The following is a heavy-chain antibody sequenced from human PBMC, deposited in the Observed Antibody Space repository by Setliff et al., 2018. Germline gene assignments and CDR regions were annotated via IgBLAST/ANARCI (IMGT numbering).Heavy chain of an antibody. J-gene: IGHJ4*02. D-gene: IGHD6-19*01. CDR1: GFTFRGFA. V-gene: IGHV3-30*02. Sequence: GGSLRLSCAASGFTFRGFAMHWVRQAPGKGLEWVAFIRHDESDIYYTNSVKGRFTVSRDNSKNTLYLQMNSLRAEDTAVYYCAKRQWLLSTIDYWGQGTLVTVSS. CDR3: AKRQWLLSTIDY. CDR2: IRHDESDI.